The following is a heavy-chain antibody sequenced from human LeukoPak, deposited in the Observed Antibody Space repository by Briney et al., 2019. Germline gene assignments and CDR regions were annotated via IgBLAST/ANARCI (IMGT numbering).Heavy chain of an antibody. V-gene: IGHV4-39*07. J-gene: IGHJ4*02. D-gene: IGHD6-6*01. CDR1: GGSISSSSYY. Sequence: SETLSLTCTVSGGSISSSSYYWGWIRQPPGKGLEWIGEINHSGSTNYNPSLKSRVTISVDTSKNQFSLKLSSVTAADTAVYYCSIAARGVDYWGQGTLVTVSS. CDR2: INHSGST. CDR3: SIAARGVDY.